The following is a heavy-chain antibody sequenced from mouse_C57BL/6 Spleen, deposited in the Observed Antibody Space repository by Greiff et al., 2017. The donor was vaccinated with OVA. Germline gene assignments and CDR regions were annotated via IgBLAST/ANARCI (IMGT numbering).Heavy chain of an antibody. D-gene: IGHD2-3*01. CDR3: AGWLNYAMDY. CDR1: GFTFSDYG. V-gene: IGHV5-17*01. J-gene: IGHJ4*01. CDR2: ISSGSSTI. Sequence: EVKVVESGGGLVKPGGSLKLSCAASGFTFSDYGMHWVRQAPEKGLEWVAYISSGSSTIYYADTVKGRFTISRDNAKNTLFLQMTSLRSEDTAMYYCAGWLNYAMDYWGQGTSVTVSS.